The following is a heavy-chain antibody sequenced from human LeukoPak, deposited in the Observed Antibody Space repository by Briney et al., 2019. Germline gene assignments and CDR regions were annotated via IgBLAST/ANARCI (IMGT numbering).Heavy chain of an antibody. CDR1: GYTFTSYG. J-gene: IGHJ4*02. D-gene: IGHD3-22*01. V-gene: IGHV1-18*01. CDR2: ISAYNGNT. Sequence: ASVKVSCKASGYTFTSYGISWVRQAPGQGLEWMGWISAYNGNTNYAQKLQGRVTMTTDTSTSTVYMELRSLRSDDTAVYYCARLYYDSSGYSNYFDYWGQGTLVTVSS. CDR3: ARLYYDSSGYSNYFDY.